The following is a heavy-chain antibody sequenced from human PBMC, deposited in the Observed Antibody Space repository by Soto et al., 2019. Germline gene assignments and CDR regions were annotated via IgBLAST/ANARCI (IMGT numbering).Heavy chain of an antibody. J-gene: IGHJ5*01. CDR3: ACLDEKGLRWREWFDS. D-gene: IGHD4-17*01. Sequence: QVQLQQWGAGLLKPSETLSLTCAVYGGSFSGYYWSWIRQPPGKGLEWIGEINHSGSTNYNPSLKRRVTISVDTCKNQFSLELGAVTAADTAVYYCACLDEKGLRWREWFDSWGQGTLVTVSS. V-gene: IGHV4-34*01. CDR2: INHSGST. CDR1: GGSFSGYY.